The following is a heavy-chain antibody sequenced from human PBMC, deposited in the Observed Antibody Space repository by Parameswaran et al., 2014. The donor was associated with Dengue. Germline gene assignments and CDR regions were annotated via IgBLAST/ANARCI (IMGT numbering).Heavy chain of an antibody. CDR2: VYPGDSNT. D-gene: IGHD5-24*01. CDR3: ARQHIYDAFDI. J-gene: IGHJ3*02. Sequence: VRQMPGKGLEWMGIVYPGDSNTRYSPSFQGQVTISADKSISTAYLQWSSLKASDTAMYYCARQHIYDAFDIWGQGTMVTVSS. V-gene: IGHV5-51*01.